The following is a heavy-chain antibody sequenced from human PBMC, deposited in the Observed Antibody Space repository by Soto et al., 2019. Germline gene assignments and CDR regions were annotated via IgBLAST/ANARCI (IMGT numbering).Heavy chain of an antibody. Sequence: GGSLRLSCAASGFTFSDAWMSWVRQAPGKGLEWVGRIKSKTEAATRDFAAPVKGRFAISRDDSKNTVFLQMNSLKIEDSGVYYCASGTGKSDFHYWGLGTLVTVS. CDR3: ASGTGKSDFHY. J-gene: IGHJ4*02. CDR2: IKSKTEAATR. CDR1: GFTFSDAW. V-gene: IGHV3-15*01. D-gene: IGHD3-3*01.